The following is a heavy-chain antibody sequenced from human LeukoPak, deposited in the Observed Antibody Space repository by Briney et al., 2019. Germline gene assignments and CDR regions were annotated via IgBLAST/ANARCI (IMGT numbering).Heavy chain of an antibody. D-gene: IGHD3-22*01. J-gene: IGHJ4*02. V-gene: IGHV1-3*04. Sequence: ASVKVSCKASGYSFSNYAIHWVRQAPGQRPEWMGWVNTATGNTRFSQNFQGRVTITRDTSANTVYMELSSLTSEDTAVYYCAKEVTLIVVARSFFDYWGQGTLVTVSS. CDR2: VNTATGNT. CDR1: GYSFSNYA. CDR3: AKEVTLIVVARSFFDY.